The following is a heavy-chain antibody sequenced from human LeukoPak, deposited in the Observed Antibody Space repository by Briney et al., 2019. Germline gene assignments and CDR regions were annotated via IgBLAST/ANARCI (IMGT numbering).Heavy chain of an antibody. D-gene: IGHD6-19*01. V-gene: IGHV4-34*01. J-gene: IGHJ4*02. CDR3: AREGRYSSGWFLYEFDY. CDR1: GGSFRGYY. Sequence: SETLSLTCADYGGSFRGYYWSWIRQPPGKGLEWIGEINHSGSNNYNPSFKRRVIISVVTSKNQLSQKLSSVTAADTAVHYWAREGRYSSGWFLYEFDYWGQGTLVTVSS. CDR2: INHSGSN.